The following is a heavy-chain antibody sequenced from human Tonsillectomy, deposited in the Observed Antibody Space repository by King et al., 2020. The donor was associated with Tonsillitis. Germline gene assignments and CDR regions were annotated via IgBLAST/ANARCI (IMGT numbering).Heavy chain of an antibody. CDR3: ARDRAYGLFDY. CDR1: GFTFSSYW. V-gene: IGHV3-74*01. CDR2: INDDGDTT. D-gene: IGHD3-10*01. J-gene: IGHJ4*02. Sequence: VQLVESGGGLVQPGGSLRLSCAASGFTFSSYWMHWVRQVPGKGLVWVSRINDDGDTTTYADSVKGRFTISRDNAKNTLYLQMNSLSAEDTAVYYCARDRAYGLFDYCGQGTLVTVSS.